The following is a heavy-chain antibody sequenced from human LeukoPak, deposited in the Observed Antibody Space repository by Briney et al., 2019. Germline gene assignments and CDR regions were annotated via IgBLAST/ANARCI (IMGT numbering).Heavy chain of an antibody. CDR3: ARAPSGSYVDY. J-gene: IGHJ4*02. CDR1: GDSVSSNSAA. Sequence: SQTLSLICAISGDSVSSNSAAWTWIKQSPSRGLEWLGRTYYRSKWYNDYAVSVKTRITINPDTSQNQFSLQLNSVTPEDTAVYYCARAPSGSYVDYWGQGTLVTVSS. CDR2: TYYRSKWYN. D-gene: IGHD1-26*01. V-gene: IGHV6-1*01.